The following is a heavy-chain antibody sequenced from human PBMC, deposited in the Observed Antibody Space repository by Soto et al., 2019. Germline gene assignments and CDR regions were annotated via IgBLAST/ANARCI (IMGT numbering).Heavy chain of an antibody. CDR2: IYYSGST. D-gene: IGHD3-16*01. V-gene: IGHV4-31*03. Sequence: SETLSLTCTVSGGSIRSGGYYWSWIRQHPGKGLEWIGYIYYSGSTYYNPSLKSRVTISVDTSKNQFSLKLSSVTAADTAVYYCARGDSQVSSVFDYWGQGMLVTVSS. CDR1: GGSIRSGGYY. J-gene: IGHJ4*02. CDR3: ARGDSQVSSVFDY.